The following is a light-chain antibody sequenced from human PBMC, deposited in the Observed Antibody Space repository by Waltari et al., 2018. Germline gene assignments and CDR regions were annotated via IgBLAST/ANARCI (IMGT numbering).Light chain of an antibody. V-gene: IGLV2-11*01. CDR3: CSYAGSFTWV. Sequence: QSALTQPRSVSGSPGQSVTISCTGTNSDVGGYKYVSWYQQHPDKAPRLIIYDVYTPPSGVPNRFSGSKSANTASLTISGLQSEDEADYYCCSYAGSFTWVFGTGTKVTVL. J-gene: IGLJ1*01. CDR1: NSDVGGYKY. CDR2: DVY.